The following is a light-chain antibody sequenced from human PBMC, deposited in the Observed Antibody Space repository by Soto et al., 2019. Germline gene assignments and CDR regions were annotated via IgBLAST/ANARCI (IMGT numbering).Light chain of an antibody. CDR3: QQYGSSPYT. Sequence: EIVLTQSPGTLSLSPGERATLSCRASQSVSSSYLAWYQQKPGQAPRLLIYGASSRATGIPDRFSGSGSGTHFPLTISRLEPEDFAVYYCQQYGSSPYTFGQGTKLEIK. CDR1: QSVSSSY. CDR2: GAS. V-gene: IGKV3-20*01. J-gene: IGKJ2*01.